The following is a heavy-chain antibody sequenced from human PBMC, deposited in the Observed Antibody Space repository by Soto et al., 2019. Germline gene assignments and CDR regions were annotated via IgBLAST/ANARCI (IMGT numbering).Heavy chain of an antibody. D-gene: IGHD2-15*01. CDR2: INPNSGGT. V-gene: IGHV1-2*02. J-gene: IGHJ5*02. CDR3: ARDDLAPGYCSGGSCPTGWFDP. Sequence: ASVKVSCKASGYTFTGYYMHWVRQVPGQGLEWMGWINPNSGGTNYAQKFQGRVTMTRDTSISTAYMELSRLRSDDTAVYYCARDDLAPGYCSGGSCPTGWFDPWGQGTLVTVSS. CDR1: GYTFTGYY.